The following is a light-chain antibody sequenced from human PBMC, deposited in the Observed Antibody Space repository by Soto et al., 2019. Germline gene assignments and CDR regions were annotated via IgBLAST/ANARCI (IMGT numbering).Light chain of an antibody. CDR2: SNN. Sequence: QSVLTQPPSASETPGQRVTISCSGSSSNIGSHTVNWYQQLPGAAPKLLIYSNNQRPSGVPDRFSGSKSGTSASLAISGLQSEDEADYYCAVWDGSLNGYVFGTGTKVTVL. V-gene: IGLV1-44*01. CDR1: SSNIGSHT. J-gene: IGLJ1*01. CDR3: AVWDGSLNGYV.